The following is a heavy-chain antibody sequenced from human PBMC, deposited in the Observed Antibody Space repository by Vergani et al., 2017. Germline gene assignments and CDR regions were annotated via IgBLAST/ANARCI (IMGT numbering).Heavy chain of an antibody. D-gene: IGHD5-18*01. CDR2: IYYSGST. CDR1: GGSISSYY. CDR3: AGLVDTAMSFDY. Sequence: QVQLPESGPGLVKPSETLSLTCTVSGGSISSYYWSWIRQPPGKGLEWIGYIYYSGSTNYNPSLKSRVTISVDTSKNQFSLKLSSVTAADTAVYYCAGLVDTAMSFDYWGQGTLVTVSS. J-gene: IGHJ4*02. V-gene: IGHV4-59*01.